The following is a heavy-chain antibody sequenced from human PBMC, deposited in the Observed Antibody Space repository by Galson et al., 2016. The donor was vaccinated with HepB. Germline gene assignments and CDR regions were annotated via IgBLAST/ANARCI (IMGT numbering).Heavy chain of an antibody. V-gene: IGHV4-39*07. D-gene: IGHD3/OR15-3a*01. CDR1: GYSIRSSSYY. Sequence: ETLSLTCTVSGYSIRSSSYYWAWIRQPPGKGLEWIGSIYYTGSGYYNPSLKSRVTISVDTFKNQFSLSLSSLTAADTAVYHCAKDGASGGDWFDPWGQGTMVTVSP. CDR3: AKDGASGGDWFDP. CDR2: IYYTGSG. J-gene: IGHJ3*01.